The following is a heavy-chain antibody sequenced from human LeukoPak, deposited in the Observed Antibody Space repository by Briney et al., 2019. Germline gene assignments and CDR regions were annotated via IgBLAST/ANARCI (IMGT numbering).Heavy chain of an antibody. V-gene: IGHV4-34*01. CDR3: ARGRNYYGSGSHSNWFDP. J-gene: IGHJ5*02. D-gene: IGHD3-10*01. CDR2: INHSGST. CDR1: GGSFSGYY. Sequence: SETLSLTCAVYGGSFSGYYWSWFRQPPGKGLEWIGEINHSGSTNYNPSLKSRVTISVDTSKNQFSLKLSSVTAADTAVYYCARGRNYYGSGSHSNWFDPWGQGTLVTVSS.